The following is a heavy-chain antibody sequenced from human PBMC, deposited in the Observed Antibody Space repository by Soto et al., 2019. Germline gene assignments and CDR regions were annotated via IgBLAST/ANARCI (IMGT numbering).Heavy chain of an antibody. J-gene: IGHJ4*02. Sequence: SETLSLTCTVSGGSISSGGYYWSWIRQHPGKGLEWIGYIYYSGSTYYNPSLKSRVTISVDTSKNQFSLKLSSVTAADTAVYYCARERRTGTLDYWGQGTLVTVS. CDR3: ARERRTGTLDY. CDR1: GGSISSGGYY. CDR2: IYYSGST. D-gene: IGHD1-1*01. V-gene: IGHV4-31*03.